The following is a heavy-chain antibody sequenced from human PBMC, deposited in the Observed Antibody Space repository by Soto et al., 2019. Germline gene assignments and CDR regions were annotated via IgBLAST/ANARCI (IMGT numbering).Heavy chain of an antibody. D-gene: IGHD3-9*01. CDR1: GGTFSSYA. J-gene: IGHJ6*02. V-gene: IGHV1-8*02. CDR3: ANTATYYDILTGYPLGMDV. Sequence: ASVKVSCKASGGTFSSYAISWVRQAPGQGLEWMGWMNPNSGNTGYAQKFQGRVTMTRNTSISTAYMELSSLRSEDTAVYYCANTATYYDILTGYPLGMDVWGQGTTVTVSS. CDR2: MNPNSGNT.